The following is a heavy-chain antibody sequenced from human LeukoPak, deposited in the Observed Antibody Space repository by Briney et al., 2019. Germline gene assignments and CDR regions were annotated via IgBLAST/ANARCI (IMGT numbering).Heavy chain of an antibody. V-gene: IGHV3-7*01. CDR3: AREGDAFDF. J-gene: IGHJ3*01. Sequence: GGSLRLSCAASGFTSRNHIISWIRQPPGKGLEWVANMRQDGSEKFYVDSVKGRFTISRDDAKNSLYLQMDSLRAKDTALYYCAREGDAFDFWGQGTMVTVSS. CDR1: GFTSRNHI. CDR2: MRQDGSEK.